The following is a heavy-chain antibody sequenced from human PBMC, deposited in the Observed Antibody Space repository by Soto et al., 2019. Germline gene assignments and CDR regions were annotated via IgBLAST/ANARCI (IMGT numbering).Heavy chain of an antibody. J-gene: IGHJ6*02. V-gene: IGHV1-18*01. CDR1: GYTFTSYG. Sequence: QVQLVQSGAEVKKPGASVKVSCKASGYTFTSYGISWGRQAPGQGLEWMGWISAYNGNTNYAQKLQGRVTMTTDTSTSTAYTELRSLRTDDTAVYYCARENYYYYYGMDVWGQGTTVTVSS. CDR3: ARENYYYYYGMDV. CDR2: ISAYNGNT.